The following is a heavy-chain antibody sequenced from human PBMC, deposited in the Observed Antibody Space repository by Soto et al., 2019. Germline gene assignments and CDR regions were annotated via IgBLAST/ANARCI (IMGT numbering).Heavy chain of an antibody. CDR3: VRDLALMADY. Sequence: GGSLRLSCAASGFNLNTYGSYWVRQAPGRGLQCMAQILYDGSKKHYADSVKGRFTITRDNSKNTVYLQMDSLRVDDTAMYYCVRDLALMADYWGQGTLVTVYS. CDR2: ILYDGSKK. D-gene: IGHD3-16*01. CDR1: GFNLNTYG. V-gene: IGHV3-30*03. J-gene: IGHJ4*02.